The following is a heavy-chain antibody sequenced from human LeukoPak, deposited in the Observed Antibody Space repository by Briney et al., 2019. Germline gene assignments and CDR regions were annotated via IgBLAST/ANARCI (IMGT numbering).Heavy chain of an antibody. CDR2: IYHSGST. CDR3: ARGVAYYDILTGYYAPPYYHGMDV. Sequence: SETLSLTCTVSGGSISSSSYYWGWIRQPPGKGLEWIGYIYHSGSTYYNPSLKSRVTISVDRSKNQFSLKLSSVTAADTAVYYCARGVAYYDILTGYYAPPYYHGMDVWGQGTTVTVSS. J-gene: IGHJ6*02. V-gene: IGHV4-39*07. CDR1: GGSISSSSYY. D-gene: IGHD3-9*01.